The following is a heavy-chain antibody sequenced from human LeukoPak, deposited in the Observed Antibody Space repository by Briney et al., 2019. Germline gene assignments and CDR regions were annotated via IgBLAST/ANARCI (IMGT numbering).Heavy chain of an antibody. CDR1: GGTFSSYA. Sequence: GSSVKVSCKASGGTFSSYAISWVRQAPGQGLEWMGGIIPIFGTANYAQKFQGRVTITADESTSTAYMELSSLRSEDTAVYDCARGWSPHYSNYYYYMDVWGKGTTVTVSS. CDR3: ARGWSPHYSNYYYYMDV. J-gene: IGHJ6*03. D-gene: IGHD4-11*01. CDR2: IIPIFGTA. V-gene: IGHV1-69*01.